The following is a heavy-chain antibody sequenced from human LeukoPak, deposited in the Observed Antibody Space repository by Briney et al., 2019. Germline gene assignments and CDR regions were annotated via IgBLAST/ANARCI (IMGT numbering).Heavy chain of an antibody. V-gene: IGHV1-2*02. J-gene: IGHJ4*02. CDR1: GYTFTSYY. CDR2: INPNSGGT. Sequence: ASVKVSCKASGYTFTSYYLHWVRQAPGQGPEWMGWINPNSGGTNYAQKFQGRVTLTRDTSITTAYMELSRLRSDDTAVYYCARDSQAFCSGVSCLNYFDYWGQGSLVTVSS. CDR3: ARDSQAFCSGVSCLNYFDY. D-gene: IGHD2-15*01.